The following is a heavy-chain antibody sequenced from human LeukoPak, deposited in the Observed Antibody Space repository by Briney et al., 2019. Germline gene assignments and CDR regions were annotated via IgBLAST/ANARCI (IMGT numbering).Heavy chain of an antibody. D-gene: IGHD3/OR15-3a*01. J-gene: IGHJ4*02. V-gene: IGHV3-11*01. CDR1: GFTLSDYY. CDR2: SSSSGSTI. CDR3: ARRRDFIDY. Sequence: TGGSLRLSCAASGFTLSDYYMSWIRQAPGKGLEWVSYSSSSGSTIYYTDSVKGRFAISRDNAKNSLYLQMNSLRAEDTAVYYCARRRDFIDYWGQGTLVNVSS.